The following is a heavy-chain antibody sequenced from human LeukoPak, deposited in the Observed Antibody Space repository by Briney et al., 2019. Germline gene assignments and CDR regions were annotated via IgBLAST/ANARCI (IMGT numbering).Heavy chain of an antibody. D-gene: IGHD6-19*01. J-gene: IGHJ6*04. CDR2: INHSGST. V-gene: IGHV4-34*01. CDR1: GGSFSGYY. Sequence: SETLSLTCAVYGGSFSGYYWSWIRQPPGKGLEWIGEINHSGSTNYNPSLKSRVTISVDTSKNQFSLKLSSVTAADTAVYYCARDIPLVQWLDPRLYYYYYYGMDVWGKGTTVTVSS. CDR3: ARDIPLVQWLDPRLYYYYYYGMDV.